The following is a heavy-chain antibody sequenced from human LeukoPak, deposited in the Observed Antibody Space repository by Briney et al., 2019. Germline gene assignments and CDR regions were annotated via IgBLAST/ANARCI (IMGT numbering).Heavy chain of an antibody. V-gene: IGHV3-30*04. CDR2: ISYDGSNK. D-gene: IGHD3-10*01. J-gene: IGHJ6*03. CDR1: GFTFSSYA. Sequence: GGSLRLSCAASGFTFSSYAMHWVRQAPGKVLEWVAVISYDGSNKYYADSVKGRFTISRDNSKNTLYLQMNSLRAEDTAVYYCARAPMVRGVMGYYYYYMDVWGKGTTVTVSS. CDR3: ARAPMVRGVMGYYYYYMDV.